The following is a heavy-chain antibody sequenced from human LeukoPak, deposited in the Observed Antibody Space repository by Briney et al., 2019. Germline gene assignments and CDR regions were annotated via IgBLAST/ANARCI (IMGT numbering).Heavy chain of an antibody. V-gene: IGHV3-23*01. J-gene: IGHJ4*02. Sequence: GGSLRLSCAASGFTFSSYAMSWVRQAPGKGLEWVSVISGSGGTTHYADSVKGRFTISRDNSKNTLYLQMNSLRAEGTAVYYCATDYYDSSGSYTVDYWGQGTLVTVSS. CDR1: GFTFSSYA. D-gene: IGHD3-22*01. CDR2: ISGSGGTT. CDR3: ATDYYDSSGSYTVDY.